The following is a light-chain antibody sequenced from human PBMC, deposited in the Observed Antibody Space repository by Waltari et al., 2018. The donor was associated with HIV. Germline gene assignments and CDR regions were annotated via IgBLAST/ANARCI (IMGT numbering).Light chain of an antibody. V-gene: IGLV3-27*01. CDR3: YAAADNKAI. CDR1: LLAEKY. J-gene: IGLJ2*01. Sequence: SYGLTQPFSVSVSPGQTARITCPGDLLAEKYARWFQQKPGQAPVLVMFKDTERPSGIPERFSGSTSGITITLTIIGAQVEDEADYYCYAAADNKAIFGGGTKLTVL. CDR2: KDT.